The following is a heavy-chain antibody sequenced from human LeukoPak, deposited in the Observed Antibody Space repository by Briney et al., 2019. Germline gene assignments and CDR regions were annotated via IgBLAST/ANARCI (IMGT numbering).Heavy chain of an antibody. CDR1: GFTVSSNY. CDR3: AREGSSWYGLDY. CDR2: IYSGGST. D-gene: IGHD6-13*01. Sequence: GGSLRLSCAASGFTVSSNYMSWVRLAPGKGLEWVSVIYSGGSTYYADSVKGRFTISRDNSKNTLYLQMNSLRAEDTAVYYCAREGSSWYGLDYWGQGTLVTVSS. J-gene: IGHJ4*02. V-gene: IGHV3-66*01.